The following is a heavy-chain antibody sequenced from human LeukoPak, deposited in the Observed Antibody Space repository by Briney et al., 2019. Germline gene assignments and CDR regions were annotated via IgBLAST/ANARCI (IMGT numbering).Heavy chain of an antibody. J-gene: IGHJ4*02. CDR3: ARGRRGSYYTFQV. D-gene: IGHD3-16*01. V-gene: IGHV3-11*01. CDR2: TTGRST. Sequence: TTGRSTNYADSVKGRFTLSRDSAKNSVSLQLSSLTAEDTAVYYCARGRRGSYYTFQVWGQGTLVSVSS.